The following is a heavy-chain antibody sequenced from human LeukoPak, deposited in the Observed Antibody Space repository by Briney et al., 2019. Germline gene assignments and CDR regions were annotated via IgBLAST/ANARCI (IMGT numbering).Heavy chain of an antibody. CDR1: GFTVSSNY. D-gene: IGHD3-22*01. V-gene: IGHV3-53*01. Sequence: GGSLRLSCAASGFTVSSNYTSWVRQAPGKGLEWVSVIYSGGSTYYADSVKGRFTISRDNSKNTLYLQMNSLRAEDTAVYYCARDLSSSGYYADYWGQGTLVTVSS. CDR2: IYSGGST. CDR3: ARDLSSSGYYADY. J-gene: IGHJ4*02.